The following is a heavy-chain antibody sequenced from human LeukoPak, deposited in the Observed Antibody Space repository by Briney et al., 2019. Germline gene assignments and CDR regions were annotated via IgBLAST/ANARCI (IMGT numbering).Heavy chain of an antibody. D-gene: IGHD6-13*01. CDR2: IRYDGSNK. V-gene: IGHV3-30*02. J-gene: IGHJ4*02. CDR3: AKATTGYSSSWYVGIAEYYFDY. CDR1: GFTFSSYG. Sequence: GGSLRLSCAASGFTFSSYGMHWVRQAPGKGLEWVAFIRYDGSNKYYADSVKGRFTISRDNSKNTLYLQMNSLRAEDTAVYYCAKATTGYSSSWYVGIAEYYFDYWGQGSLVAVSS.